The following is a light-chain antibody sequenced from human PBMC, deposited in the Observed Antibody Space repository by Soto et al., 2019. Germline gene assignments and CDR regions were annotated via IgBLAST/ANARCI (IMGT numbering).Light chain of an antibody. Sequence: QSALTQPPSASGSPGQSVTISCTGTSSHLGRYVSWYQQHPGEAPKLIIYEVTQRPSGVPDRFSGSKSGNTASLTVSRLQTEDEADYYCSSNAGSNTLRVFGGGTKVTVL. CDR1: SSHLGRY. J-gene: IGLJ3*02. CDR3: SSNAGSNTLRV. V-gene: IGLV2-8*01. CDR2: EVT.